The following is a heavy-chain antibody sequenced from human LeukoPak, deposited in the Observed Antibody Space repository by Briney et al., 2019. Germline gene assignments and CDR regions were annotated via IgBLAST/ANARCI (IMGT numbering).Heavy chain of an antibody. Sequence: GGSLRLSCAASGFTFSSCNMNWVRQAPGKGLEWVSSISSSSRYIYYADSVKGRFTISRDNSKNTLYLQMNSLRAEDTAVYYCARDRNGLHDYWGQGTLVTVSS. V-gene: IGHV3-21*01. CDR3: ARDRNGLHDY. J-gene: IGHJ4*02. CDR2: ISSSSRYI. D-gene: IGHD2-15*01. CDR1: GFTFSSCN.